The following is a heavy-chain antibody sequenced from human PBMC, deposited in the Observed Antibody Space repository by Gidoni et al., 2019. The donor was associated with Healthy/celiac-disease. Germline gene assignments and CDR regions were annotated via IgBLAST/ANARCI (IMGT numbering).Heavy chain of an antibody. V-gene: IGHV3-9*01. J-gene: IGHJ4*02. CDR3: AKASYGDSYYFDY. CDR1: GFTFDDYA. D-gene: IGHD4-17*01. CDR2: ISWNSGSI. Sequence: EVQLVESGGGLVQPGRSLRLSCAASGFTFDDYAMHWVRQAPGKGLEWVSGISWNSGSIGYADSVKGRFTISRDNAKNSLYLQMNSLRAEDTALYYCAKASYGDSYYFDYWGQGTLVTVSS.